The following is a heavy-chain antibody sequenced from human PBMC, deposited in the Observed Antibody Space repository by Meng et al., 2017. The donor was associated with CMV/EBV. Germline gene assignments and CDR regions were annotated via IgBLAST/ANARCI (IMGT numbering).Heavy chain of an antibody. Sequence: SVKVSCKASGGTFSSYAISWVRQAPEQGLEWMGGIIPIFGTANYAQKFQGRVTITTDESTSTAYMELSSLRSEDTAVYYCASRLQPYYGMDVWGQGTTVTVSS. CDR1: GGTFSSYA. V-gene: IGHV1-69*05. J-gene: IGHJ6*02. CDR3: ASRLQPYYGMDV. CDR2: IIPIFGTA. D-gene: IGHD5-24*01.